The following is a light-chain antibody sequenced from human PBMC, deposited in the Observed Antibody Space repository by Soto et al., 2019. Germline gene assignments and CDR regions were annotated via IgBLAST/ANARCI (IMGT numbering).Light chain of an antibody. Sequence: QSVLTQPPSASGSPGQSVTISCTGTRNDIGAYEFVSWYQHHPGKAPKLIIYEVVQRPSGVPDRFSGSKSGNTASLTVSGLQAADEADYYCKSDDGSNNYVFGTGTKVTVL. V-gene: IGLV2-8*01. CDR1: RNDIGAYEF. J-gene: IGLJ1*01. CDR2: EVV. CDR3: KSDDGSNNYV.